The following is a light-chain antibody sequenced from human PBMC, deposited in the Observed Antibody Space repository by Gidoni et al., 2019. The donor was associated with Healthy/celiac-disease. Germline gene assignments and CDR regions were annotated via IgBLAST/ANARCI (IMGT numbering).Light chain of an antibody. V-gene: IGLV3-1*01. CDR2: QDS. J-gene: IGLJ2*01. CDR1: KLGDKY. CDR3: QAWDSSIHVV. Sequence: SYELTPPPSVSVSPGQTASITCSGDKLGDKYACWYQQKPGQSPVLVIYQDSKRPSGIPERFSGSNSGNTATLTISGTQAMDEADDYCQAWDSSIHVVFGGGTKLTVL.